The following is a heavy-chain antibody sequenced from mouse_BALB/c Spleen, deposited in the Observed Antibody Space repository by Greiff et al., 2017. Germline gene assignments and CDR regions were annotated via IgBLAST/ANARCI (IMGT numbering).Heavy chain of an antibody. CDR3: ARDHYYGSSPYYAMDY. CDR2: IWGDGST. J-gene: IGHJ4*01. CDR1: GFSLTGYG. D-gene: IGHD1-1*01. V-gene: IGHV2-6-7*01. Sequence: QVQLKESGPGLVAPSQSLSITCTVSGFSLTGYGVNWVRQPPGKGLEWLGMIWGDGSTDYNSALKSRLSISKDNSKSQVFLKMNSLQTDDTARYYCARDHYYGSSPYYAMDYWGQGTSVTVSS.